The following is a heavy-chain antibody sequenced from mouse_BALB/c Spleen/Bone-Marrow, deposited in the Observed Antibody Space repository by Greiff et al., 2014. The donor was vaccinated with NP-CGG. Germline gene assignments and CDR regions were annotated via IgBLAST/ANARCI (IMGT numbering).Heavy chain of an antibody. CDR3: ARDRTTATLYWYFDV. J-gene: IGHJ1*01. D-gene: IGHD1-2*01. Sequence: VQLKESGGGLVQPGGSLRLSCATSGFTFTDYYMSWVRQPPGKAPEWLGFIRNKANGYTTEYSASVKGRFTISRDNSQSILYLQMNTLRAEDSATYYCARDRTTATLYWYFDVWGAGTTVTVSS. CDR1: GFTFTDYY. V-gene: IGHV7-3*02. CDR2: IRNKANGYTT.